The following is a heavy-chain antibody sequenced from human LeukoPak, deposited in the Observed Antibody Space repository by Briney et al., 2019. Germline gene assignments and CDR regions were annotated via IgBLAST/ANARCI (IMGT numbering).Heavy chain of an antibody. V-gene: IGHV4-39*01. J-gene: IGHJ4*02. Sequence: SETLSLTCTVSGGSISSSSYYWGWIRQPPGKGLEWIGSIYYSGSTYYNPSLKSRVTISVDTSKNQFSLKLSSVTAADTAVYYCARPGRDGYNYSDYWGQGTLVTVSS. CDR3: ARPGRDGYNYSDY. CDR1: GGSISSSSYY. D-gene: IGHD5-24*01. CDR2: IYYSGST.